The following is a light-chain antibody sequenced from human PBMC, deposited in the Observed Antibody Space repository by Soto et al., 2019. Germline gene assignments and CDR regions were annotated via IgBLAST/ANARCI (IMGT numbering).Light chain of an antibody. J-gene: IGKJ1*01. CDR2: DAS. CDR1: QTIDRW. Sequence: DIQLTQSPSTLSASIGDRVVITCRASQTIDRWLAWYQQRPGLAPRLLIYDASTLESGVPSRFRGSGSETEFPPTLGGRKPDDFATYHCQQYGGNPPFGRGTPVEVK. CDR3: QQYGGNPP. V-gene: IGKV1-5*01.